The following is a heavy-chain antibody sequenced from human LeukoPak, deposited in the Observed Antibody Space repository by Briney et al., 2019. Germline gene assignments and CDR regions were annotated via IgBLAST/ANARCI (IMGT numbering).Heavy chain of an antibody. Sequence: GGSLRLSCAASGFTFSSNSMIWVRQAPGKGLEWVSSISSSSSYIYYADSVKGRFTISRDNAKNSLYLQMNSLRAEDTAVYYCARVGSIGWYYFDCWGQGTLVTVSS. D-gene: IGHD6-19*01. V-gene: IGHV3-21*01. CDR2: ISSSSSYI. CDR1: GFTFSSNS. CDR3: ARVGSIGWYYFDC. J-gene: IGHJ4*02.